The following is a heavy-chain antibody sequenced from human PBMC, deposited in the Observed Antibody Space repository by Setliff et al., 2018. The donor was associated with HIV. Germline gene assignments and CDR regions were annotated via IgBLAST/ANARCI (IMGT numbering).Heavy chain of an antibody. CDR2: INHSGST. Sequence: PSETLSLTCAVYGAPFSGFHWGWIRQPPWKGLEWIGEINHSGSTNYNPSLNSRVTISVDTSKNKFSLKVSSVTAADTAVYYCARVGTTVSTRETSKWFDPWGQGTLVTVSS. J-gene: IGHJ5*02. V-gene: IGHV4-34*01. CDR3: ARVGTTVSTRETSKWFDP. CDR1: GAPFSGFH. D-gene: IGHD4-17*01.